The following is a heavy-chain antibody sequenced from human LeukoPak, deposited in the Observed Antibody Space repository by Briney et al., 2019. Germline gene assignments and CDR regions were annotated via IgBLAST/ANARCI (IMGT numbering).Heavy chain of an antibody. Sequence: SETPSLTCTVSGGSISSYYWSWIRQPAGKGLEWIGRIYTSGSTNYNPSLKSRVTMSVDTSKNQFSLKLSSVTATDTAVYYCARDLVGATTQYYFDYWGQGTLVTVSS. CDR1: GGSISSYY. V-gene: IGHV4-4*07. J-gene: IGHJ4*02. CDR2: IYTSGST. CDR3: ARDLVGATTQYYFDY. D-gene: IGHD1-26*01.